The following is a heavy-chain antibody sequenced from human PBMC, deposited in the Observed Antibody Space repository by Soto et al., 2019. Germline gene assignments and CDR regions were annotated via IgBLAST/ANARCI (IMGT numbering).Heavy chain of an antibody. Sequence: QVQLQESGPGLVKPSQTLSLTCTVSGGSISSTNYYWSWIRRHPGKGLEWIGYIYYNGNTYYNPSLKSRVTISVDTSKNQFSLKLSSVTAADTAVYYCAGGNSSRWYWFDPWGHGTLVTVSS. J-gene: IGHJ5*02. D-gene: IGHD6-13*01. V-gene: IGHV4-31*03. CDR2: IYYNGNT. CDR1: GGSISSTNYY. CDR3: AGGNSSRWYWFDP.